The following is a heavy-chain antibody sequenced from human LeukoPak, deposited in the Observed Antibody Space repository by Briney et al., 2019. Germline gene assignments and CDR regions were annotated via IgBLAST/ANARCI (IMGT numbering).Heavy chain of an antibody. CDR1: GGSFSGYY. CDR3: ARFMDPYYFDY. Sequence: PSETLSLTCAVYGGSFSGYYWSWIRQPPGKGLEWIGEINHSGSTNYNPSLKSRVTISVDTSKNRFSLKLSSVTAADTAVYYCARFMDPYYFDYWGQGTLVTVSS. CDR2: INHSGST. V-gene: IGHV4-34*01. J-gene: IGHJ4*02. D-gene: IGHD2-2*03.